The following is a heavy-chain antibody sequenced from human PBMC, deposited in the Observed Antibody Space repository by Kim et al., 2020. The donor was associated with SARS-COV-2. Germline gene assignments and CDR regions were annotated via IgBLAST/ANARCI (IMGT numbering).Heavy chain of an antibody. CDR3: ARDGGYSGFGYFQH. V-gene: IGHV3-33*01. CDR2: IWYDGSNI. D-gene: IGHD5-12*01. J-gene: IGHJ1*01. CDR1: GFTFSSYG. Sequence: GGSLRLSCAASGFTFSSYGMHWVRQAPGKGLEWVAVIWYDGSNIYYADSVKGRFTISRDNSKNTLYLQMNSLRAEDTAVYYCARDGGYSGFGYFQHWGQGTLVTVSS.